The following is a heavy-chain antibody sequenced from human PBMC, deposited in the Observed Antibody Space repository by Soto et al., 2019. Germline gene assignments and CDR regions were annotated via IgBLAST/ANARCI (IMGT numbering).Heavy chain of an antibody. V-gene: IGHV1-3*01. Sequence: ASVKVSCKASGYTFTSYAMHLGRQAPGQRLEWMGRISAGNGNTKYSQKFQGRVTITRDTSASTAYMELSSLRSEDTAVYYCARPDSSGHYGPDAFAIWVQGTMVTVSS. CDR2: ISAGNGNT. CDR1: GYTFTSYA. CDR3: ARPDSSGHYGPDAFAI. D-gene: IGHD3-22*01. J-gene: IGHJ3*02.